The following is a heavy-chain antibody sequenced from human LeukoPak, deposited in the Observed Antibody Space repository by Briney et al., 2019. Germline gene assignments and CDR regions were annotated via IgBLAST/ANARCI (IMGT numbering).Heavy chain of an antibody. CDR3: AKVEGVAAAYYMDV. CDR2: IYSGGFT. D-gene: IGHD6-13*01. Sequence: GGSLRLSCAASGFTISNNYIRWLRQAPGKGLEWVSHIYSGGFTQFADSVKGRFTISRDNSKNTLYLQMNSLRAEDTAVYYCAKVEGVAAAYYMDVWGKGTTVTVSS. J-gene: IGHJ6*03. V-gene: IGHV3-66*02. CDR1: GFTISNNY.